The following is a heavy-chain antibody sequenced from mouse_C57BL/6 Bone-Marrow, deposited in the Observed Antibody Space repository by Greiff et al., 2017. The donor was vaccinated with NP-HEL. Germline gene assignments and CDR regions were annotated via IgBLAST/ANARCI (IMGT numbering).Heavy chain of an antibody. J-gene: IGHJ4*01. CDR3: ARERGSDGSRDYCYYAMDY. CDR1: GFTFSSYA. V-gene: IGHV5-4*01. CDR2: ISDGGSYT. D-gene: IGHD2-3*01. Sequence: DVKLVESGGGLVKPGGSLKLSCAASGFTFSSYAMSWVRQTPEKRLEWVATISDGGSYTYYPDNVKGRFTISRDNAKNNLYLQMSHLKSEDTAMYYCARERGSDGSRDYCYYAMDYWGQGTSVTVSS.